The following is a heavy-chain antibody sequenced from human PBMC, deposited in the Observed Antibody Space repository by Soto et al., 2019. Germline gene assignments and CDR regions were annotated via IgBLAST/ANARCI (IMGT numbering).Heavy chain of an antibody. V-gene: IGHV3-23*01. D-gene: IGHD2-15*01. CDR2: INTSGGST. CDR3: AKFYGGKSAHTYTIDP. J-gene: IGHJ5*02. Sequence: EVQLLESGGDLVQPGGSLRLSCAASGFTFSTYAMSWVRQAPGKGREWVSTINTSGGSTYYADSVKGRFTISRDNSKNTLYLQMNSLRPEDTAVYYCAKFYGGKSAHTYTIDPWGQGTLVTVSS. CDR1: GFTFSTYA.